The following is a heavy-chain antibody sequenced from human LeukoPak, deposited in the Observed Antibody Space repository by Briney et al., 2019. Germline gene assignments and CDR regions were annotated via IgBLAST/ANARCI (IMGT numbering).Heavy chain of an antibody. V-gene: IGHV3-30*18. Sequence: PAGGSLRLSCAASGFIFSTYGMRSVRQAPGGGLEWVAVIAAGGGGEHYVDSVKGRFAITRDNSKDTLYLQMNNLRSEDTAVYYCAKEYGDYRGFDYWGQGTLVTVSS. CDR3: AKEYGDYRGFDY. J-gene: IGHJ4*02. CDR2: IAAGGGGE. CDR1: GFIFSTYG. D-gene: IGHD4-17*01.